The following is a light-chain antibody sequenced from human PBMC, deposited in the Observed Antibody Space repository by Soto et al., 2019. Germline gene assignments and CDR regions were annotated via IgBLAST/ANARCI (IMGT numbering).Light chain of an antibody. CDR1: QSVSSSY. CDR3: QQYGSSLYT. J-gene: IGKJ2*01. Sequence: EIVLTQSPGTLSLSPGERATLSCRASQSVSSSYLAWYQQKPGQAPRLLIYGASSRATGIPDRFSGSGSGTDFTLTISRLEPEDFAMYYCQQYGSSLYTFGQGTTLEI. V-gene: IGKV3-20*01. CDR2: GAS.